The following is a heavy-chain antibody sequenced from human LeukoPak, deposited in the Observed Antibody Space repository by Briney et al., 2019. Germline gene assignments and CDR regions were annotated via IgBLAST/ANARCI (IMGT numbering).Heavy chain of an antibody. D-gene: IGHD3-3*01. Sequence: GASVKVSCKASGYTFTDYYLHWVRQAPGQGLEWMGWINPNSGDTDYAQKFQGRVTMTRDMSTSTVYMELSSLRSEDTAVYYCAREAFWSGYYDLSYGNDAFDIWGQGTMVTVSS. CDR1: GYTFTDYY. CDR3: AREAFWSGYYDLSYGNDAFDI. V-gene: IGHV1-2*02. J-gene: IGHJ3*02. CDR2: INPNSGDT.